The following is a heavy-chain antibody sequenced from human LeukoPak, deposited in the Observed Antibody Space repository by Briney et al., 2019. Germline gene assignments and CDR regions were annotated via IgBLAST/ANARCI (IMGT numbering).Heavy chain of an antibody. D-gene: IGHD5-12*01. CDR3: ARDGISGYSGYDFFYYYYGMDV. Sequence: ASVKVSCKASGYTFTGYYMHWVRQAPGQGLEWMGWINPNSGGTNYAQKFQGWVTMTRDTSISTAYMELSRLRSDDTAVYYCARDGISGYSGYDFFYYYYGMDVWGQGTTVTVSS. V-gene: IGHV1-2*04. CDR1: GYTFTGYY. CDR2: INPNSGGT. J-gene: IGHJ6*02.